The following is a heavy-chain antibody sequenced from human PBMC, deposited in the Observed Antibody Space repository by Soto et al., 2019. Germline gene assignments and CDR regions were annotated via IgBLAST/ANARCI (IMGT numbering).Heavy chain of an antibody. CDR3: ARYCSSTSCYTSNFDY. D-gene: IGHD2-2*02. Sequence: PSETLSLTCAVSGYSISSGYYWGWIRQPPGKGLEWIGSIYHSGSTYYNPSLKSRVTISVDTSKNQFSLRLSSVTAADTAVYYCARYCSSTSCYTSNFDYWGQGTLVTVSS. CDR2: IYHSGST. V-gene: IGHV4-38-2*01. J-gene: IGHJ4*02. CDR1: GYSISSGYY.